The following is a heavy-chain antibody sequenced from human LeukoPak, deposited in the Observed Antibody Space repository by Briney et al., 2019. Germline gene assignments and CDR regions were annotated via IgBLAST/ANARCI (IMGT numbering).Heavy chain of an antibody. J-gene: IGHJ1*01. CDR1: GYTFTSYG. D-gene: IGHD3-22*01. V-gene: IGHV1-3*01. Sequence: ASVKVSCKPSGYTFTSYGMHWVRQAPGQSPEWMGWINAGNGNTKYSQKFQDRVTITRDTSASTAYVELSSLRSEDTAVYYCARVPLYDSSGYYYPHWGQGTLVTVS. CDR3: ARVPLYDSSGYYYPH. CDR2: INAGNGNT.